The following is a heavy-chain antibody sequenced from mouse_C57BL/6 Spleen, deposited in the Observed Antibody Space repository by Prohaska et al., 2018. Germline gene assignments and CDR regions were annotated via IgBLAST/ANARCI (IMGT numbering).Heavy chain of an antibody. Sequence: HGKSLEWIGYIYPNNGGNGYNQKFKGKATLTVDKSSSTAYMELRSLTSEDSAVYYCARKDYYGSSSWFAYWGQGTLVTVSA. CDR3: ARKDYYGSSSWFAY. CDR2: IYPNNGGN. V-gene: IGHV1-34*01. J-gene: IGHJ3*01. D-gene: IGHD1-1*01.